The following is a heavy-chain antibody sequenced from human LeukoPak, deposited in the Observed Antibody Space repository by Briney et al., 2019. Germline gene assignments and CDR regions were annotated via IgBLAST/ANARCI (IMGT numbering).Heavy chain of an antibody. J-gene: IGHJ3*02. CDR1: GFTFSSYS. V-gene: IGHV3-21*01. CDR3: ARDDVIAFDI. CDR2: ISSSSSYI. Sequence: GGSLRLSCAASGFTFSSYSMNWVRQAPVKGLEWVSSISSSSSYIYYADSVKGRFTISRDNAKNSLYLQMNSLRAEDTAVYYCARDDVIAFDIWGQGTMVTVSS. D-gene: IGHD2-21*01.